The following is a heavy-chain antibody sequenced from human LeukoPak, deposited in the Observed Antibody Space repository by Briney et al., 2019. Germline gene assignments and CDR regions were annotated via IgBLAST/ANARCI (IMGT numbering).Heavy chain of an antibody. CDR3: ARHSGPYYDFWSGYYRDYYYYYYMDV. D-gene: IGHD3-3*01. J-gene: IGHJ6*03. V-gene: IGHV4-38-2*01. CDR2: IYHSGST. CDR1: GYSISSGYY. Sequence: SETLSLTCAVSGYSISSGYYWGWIRQPPGKGLEWIGSIYHSGSTYYNPSLKSRVTISVDTSKNQFSLKLSSVTAADTAVYYCARHSGPYYDFWSGYYRDYYYYYYMDVWGKGITVTVSS.